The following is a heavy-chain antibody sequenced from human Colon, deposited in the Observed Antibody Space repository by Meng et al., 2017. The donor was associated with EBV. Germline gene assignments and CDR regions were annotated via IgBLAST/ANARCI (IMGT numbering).Heavy chain of an antibody. Sequence: QGSLQKWGAGLLKPWETLPRSCAVYGGSFRDYYWTWIRHPPGKGLEWIGEIDHRGNTKYNPSLKSRVTISLDTSKKQFSLKVSSVTAADSAVYYCARRGPSGNFSPWSQGALVTVSS. CDR3: ARRGPSGNFSP. V-gene: IGHV4-34*01. CDR2: IDHRGNT. D-gene: IGHD3-10*01. CDR1: GGSFRDYY. J-gene: IGHJ5*02.